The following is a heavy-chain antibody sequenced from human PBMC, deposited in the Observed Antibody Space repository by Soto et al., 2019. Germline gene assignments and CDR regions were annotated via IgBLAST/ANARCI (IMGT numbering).Heavy chain of an antibody. Sequence: ASVKVSCKVSGYTLTELSMRWVRQSPGKGLEWMGGFDPEDGETIYAQKFQGRVTMTEDTSTDTAYMELSSLRSEDTAVYYCATMANEVFDIWGQGTMVTVSS. CDR1: GYTLTELS. CDR2: FDPEDGET. J-gene: IGHJ3*02. V-gene: IGHV1-24*01. CDR3: ATMANEVFDI.